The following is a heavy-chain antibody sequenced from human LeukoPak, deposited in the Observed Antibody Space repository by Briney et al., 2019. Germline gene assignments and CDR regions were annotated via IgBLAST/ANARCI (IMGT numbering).Heavy chain of an antibody. J-gene: IGHJ4*02. CDR3: TRVVPANY. D-gene: IGHD2-15*01. CDR2: IYSGGST. CDR1: GFTVSSNY. Sequence: PGGSLRLSCAASGFTVSSNYMSWVRQAPGKGLEWGSVIYSGGSTYYADSVKGRFPISRDNCKNTLYLQMNSLRAEDTAVYYCTRVVPANYWGQGTLVTVSS. V-gene: IGHV3-66*02.